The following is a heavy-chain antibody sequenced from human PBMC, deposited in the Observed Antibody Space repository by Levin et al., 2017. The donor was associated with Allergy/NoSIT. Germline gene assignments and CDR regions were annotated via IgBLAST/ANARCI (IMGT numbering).Heavy chain of an antibody. V-gene: IGHV3-30*04. CDR1: GFTFSDYA. CDR2: ISYNGNIN. D-gene: IGHD1-1*01. Sequence: GGSLRLSCVASGFTFSDYAMHWARQAPGRGLEWVAVISYNGNINYNADSVQGRFTISRSNSNNTLYLQMNSLRVEDTGVYYCARDYWTYTGTRDGTDGWGQGTTVTVSS. CDR3: ARDYWTYTGTRDGTDG. J-gene: IGHJ6*02.